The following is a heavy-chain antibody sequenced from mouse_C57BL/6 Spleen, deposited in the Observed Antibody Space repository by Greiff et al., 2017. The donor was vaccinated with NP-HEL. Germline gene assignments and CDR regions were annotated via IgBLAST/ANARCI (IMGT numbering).Heavy chain of an antibody. V-gene: IGHV1-82*01. J-gene: IGHJ2*01. D-gene: IGHD1-1*01. CDR2: IYPGDGDT. CDR3: ARHYGSSHFDY. Sequence: VQLQQSGPELVKPGASVKISCKASGYAFSSSWMNWVKQRPGKGLEWIGRIYPGDGDTNYNGKFKGKATLTADKSSSTAYMQLSSLTSEDSAVYFCARHYGSSHFDYWGQGTTLTVSS. CDR1: GYAFSSSW.